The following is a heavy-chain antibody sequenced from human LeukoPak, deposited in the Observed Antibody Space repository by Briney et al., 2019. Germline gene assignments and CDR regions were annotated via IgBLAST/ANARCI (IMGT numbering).Heavy chain of an antibody. CDR1: GFTVSSNY. D-gene: IGHD1-26*01. CDR2: IYSGGST. CDR3: ANALGAHYFDS. Sequence: GGSLRLSCAASGFTVSSNYMSWVRQAPGKGLEWVSVIYSGGSTYYADSVKGRFTISRDNSKNTLYLQMNSLRAEDTAVYYCANALGAHYFDSWGQGTLVTVSS. J-gene: IGHJ4*02. V-gene: IGHV3-53*01.